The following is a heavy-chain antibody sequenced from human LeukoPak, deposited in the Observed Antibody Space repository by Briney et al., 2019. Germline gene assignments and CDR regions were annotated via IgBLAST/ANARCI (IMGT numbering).Heavy chain of an antibody. CDR2: FDPEDGET. CDR3: ATMPHYDFWSGYYTYWFDP. D-gene: IGHD3-3*01. CDR1: GYTLTELS. J-gene: IGHJ5*02. V-gene: IGHV1-24*01. Sequence: ASVKVSCKVSGYTLTELSMHWVRQAPGKGLEWMGGFDPEDGETIYAQKFQGRVTMTEDASTDTAYMELSSLRSEDTAVYYCATMPHYDFWSGYYTYWFDPWGQGTLVTVSS.